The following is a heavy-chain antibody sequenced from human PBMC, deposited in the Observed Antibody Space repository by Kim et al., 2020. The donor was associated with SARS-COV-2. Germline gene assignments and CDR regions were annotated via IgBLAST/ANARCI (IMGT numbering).Heavy chain of an antibody. V-gene: IGHV3-30-3*01. CDR1: GFTFSSYA. CDR2: ISYDGSNK. D-gene: IGHD1-26*01. J-gene: IGHJ3*02. Sequence: GSLRLSCAASGFTFSSYAMHWVRQAPGKGLEWVAVISYDGSNKYYADSVKGRFTISRDNSKNTLYLQMNSLRAEDTAVYYCARVRSGSYLDAFDIWGQGTMVTVSS. CDR3: ARVRSGSYLDAFDI.